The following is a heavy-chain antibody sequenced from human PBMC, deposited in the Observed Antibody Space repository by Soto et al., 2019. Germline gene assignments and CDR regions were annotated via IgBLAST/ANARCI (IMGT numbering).Heavy chain of an antibody. Sequence: EVQLLESGGGLVQPGGSLRLSCAASGFTFTTYAMNWVRQAPGKGLEWVSAISGSGGSTYYADSVKGRFTISRDNSRNTLYLQMNSLRAEDTAVYYCAKEALGGATSDYWGQGTLVTVSS. CDR3: AKEALGGATSDY. V-gene: IGHV3-23*01. CDR2: ISGSGGST. CDR1: GFTFTTYA. J-gene: IGHJ4*02. D-gene: IGHD1-26*01.